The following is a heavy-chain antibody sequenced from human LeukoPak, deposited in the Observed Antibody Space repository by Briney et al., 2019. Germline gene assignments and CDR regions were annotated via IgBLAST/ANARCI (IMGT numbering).Heavy chain of an antibody. Sequence: GGSLRLSCAASGFTLTAYSMNWVRQAPGKGLEWVSYISSSGSTIYYADSVKGRFTISRDNAKNSLYLQMNSLRAEDTAVYYCAELGITMIGGVWGKGTTVTISS. D-gene: IGHD3-10*02. CDR1: GFTLTAYS. CDR3: AELGITMIGGV. CDR2: ISSSGSTI. J-gene: IGHJ6*04. V-gene: IGHV3-48*04.